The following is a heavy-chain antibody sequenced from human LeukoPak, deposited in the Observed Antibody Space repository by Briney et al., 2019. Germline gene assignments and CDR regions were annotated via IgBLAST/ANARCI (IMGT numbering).Heavy chain of an antibody. CDR2: FKCKPNSGTT. J-gene: IGHJ5*02. CDR3: ITDQWFGELSWFEP. Sequence: GGALRLSCAASGFTFSNAWMSWVRQTQGKGQEWVERFKCKPNSGTTDYAASVKGRFTISRDDSRNTLYLQMNSLITVDTAVYYCITDQWFGELSWFEPWGEGTLGTVSS. V-gene: IGHV3-15*01. D-gene: IGHD3-10*01. CDR1: GFTFSNAW.